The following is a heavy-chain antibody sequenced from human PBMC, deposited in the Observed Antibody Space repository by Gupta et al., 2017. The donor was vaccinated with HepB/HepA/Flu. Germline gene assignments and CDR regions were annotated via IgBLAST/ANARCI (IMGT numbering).Heavy chain of an antibody. Sequence: QLQLQESGPGLVKPSETLSLTCTVSGSLSSNNYYWDWIRQPPGKGLEWIGSIYYSGSAFYNPSLKGRVTISVDPSKNQFSLRQSSVTVADTAMYYCARRGGGYSYGYVDYWGQGILVTVSS. V-gene: IGHV4-39*01. J-gene: IGHJ4*02. CDR3: ARRGGGYSYGYVDY. D-gene: IGHD5-18*01. CDR1: GSLSSNNYY. CDR2: IYYSGSA.